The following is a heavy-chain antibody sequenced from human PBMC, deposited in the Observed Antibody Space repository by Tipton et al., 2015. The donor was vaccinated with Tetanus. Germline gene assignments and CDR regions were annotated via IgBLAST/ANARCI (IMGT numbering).Heavy chain of an antibody. D-gene: IGHD3-3*01. J-gene: IGHJ1*01. V-gene: IGHV4-59*01. CDR3: ARTSGYLYSSY. CDR1: GGSISSFY. CDR2: IYYTGNT. Sequence: TLSLTCTVSGGSISSFYWSWIRQSPGRGLEWIGYIYYTGNTNYNPSLKSRVAMSVDTSKNQLSLKLSSVTSADTAVYYCARTSGYLYSSYWGQGTLVTVSS.